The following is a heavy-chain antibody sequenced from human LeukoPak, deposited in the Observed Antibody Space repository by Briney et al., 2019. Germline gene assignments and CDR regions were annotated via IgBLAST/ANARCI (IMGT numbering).Heavy chain of an antibody. CDR2: ISPDKGGT. D-gene: IGHD1-26*01. V-gene: IGHV1-2*02. Sequence: ASVKVSCKASGYTFTGYYMHWVRQAPGQGLEWMGWISPDKGGTNYAQKFQGRVTMTRDTSVSTAYMELSSLRSDDTAVYYCARIPGSETYSPFDYWGQGTLVTVSS. CDR1: GYTFTGYY. CDR3: ARIPGSETYSPFDY. J-gene: IGHJ4*02.